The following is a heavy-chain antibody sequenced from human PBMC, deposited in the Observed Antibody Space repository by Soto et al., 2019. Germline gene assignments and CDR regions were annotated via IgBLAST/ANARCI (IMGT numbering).Heavy chain of an antibody. Sequence: ASVKVSCTASGDTFTSYGISWVRHAPGQGREWMGWISAYNGNTNYAQKLQGRVTMTTDTSTSTAYMELRSLRSDDTAVYYCPRDLVDRRPTNWFDPWGQGTLVTVSS. V-gene: IGHV1-18*04. CDR1: GDTFTSYG. D-gene: IGHD1-26*01. CDR2: ISAYNGNT. J-gene: IGHJ5*02. CDR3: PRDLVDRRPTNWFDP.